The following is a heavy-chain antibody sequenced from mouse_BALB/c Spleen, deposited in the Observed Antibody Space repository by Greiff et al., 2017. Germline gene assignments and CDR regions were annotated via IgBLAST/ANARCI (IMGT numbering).Heavy chain of an antibody. CDR2: IDPANGNT. J-gene: IGHJ4*01. CDR3: ASTTVMDY. V-gene: IGHV14-3*02. D-gene: IGHD1-1*01. Sequence: EVQLQQSGAELVKPGASVKLSCTASGFNIKDTYMHWVKQRPDQGLEWIGRIDPANGNTKYDPKFQGKATITADTSSNTAYLQLSSLTSEDTAVYYCASTTVMDYWGQGTSVTVSS. CDR1: GFNIKDTY.